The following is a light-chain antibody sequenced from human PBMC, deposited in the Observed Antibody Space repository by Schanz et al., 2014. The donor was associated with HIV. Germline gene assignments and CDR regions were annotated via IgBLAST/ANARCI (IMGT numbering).Light chain of an antibody. CDR3: GTWDGSLSGVV. CDR2: EVS. J-gene: IGLJ2*01. V-gene: IGLV2-8*01. Sequence: QSVLTQPASVSGSPGQSVTISCTGTSSDVGGYNYVSWYQQHPGKAPKLMIYEVSKRPSGVPDRFSGSKSGTSASLAIAGLQAEDEADYYCGTWDGSLSGVVFGGGTKLTVL. CDR1: SSDVGGYNY.